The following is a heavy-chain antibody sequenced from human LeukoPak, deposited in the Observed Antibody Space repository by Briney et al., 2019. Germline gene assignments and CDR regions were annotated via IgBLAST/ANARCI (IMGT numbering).Heavy chain of an antibody. CDR1: GGSISSYY. CDR2: IYYSGSA. Sequence: PSETLSLTCTVSGGSISSYYWSWIRQPPGKGLEWLGYIYYSGSANYNPSLKGRVTISVDTSKNQFSLNLSSVTAADAAVYYCARGSSGYYSYYMDVWGKGTTVTVSS. CDR3: ARGSSGYYSYYMDV. V-gene: IGHV4-59*01. D-gene: IGHD6-19*01. J-gene: IGHJ6*03.